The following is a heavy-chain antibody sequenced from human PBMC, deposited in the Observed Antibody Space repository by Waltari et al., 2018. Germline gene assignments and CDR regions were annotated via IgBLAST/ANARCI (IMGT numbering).Heavy chain of an antibody. J-gene: IGHJ5*01. CDR3: AKVGVGQQPDS. V-gene: IGHV3-23*04. Sequence: EVQLVESGGGLVQPGGSLRLSCAASGFTFSSYAMSWVRQAPGKGMEWVAAMSGSGGSTYYADSVKGRVTISGDNSKNTLYLQMNSLRAEDTAVYDCAKVGVGQQPDSWSQGTLVTVSS. CDR2: MSGSGGST. D-gene: IGHD6-13*01. CDR1: GFTFSSYA.